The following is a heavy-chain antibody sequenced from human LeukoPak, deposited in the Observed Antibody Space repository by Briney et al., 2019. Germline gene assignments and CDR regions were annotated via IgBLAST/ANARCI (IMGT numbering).Heavy chain of an antibody. D-gene: IGHD3-16*02. CDR3: ASIVMYDYYGMDV. CDR1: GYIFTSYW. CDR2: IYPGDSDT. J-gene: IGHJ6*02. V-gene: IGHV5-51*01. Sequence: GESLEISWKGSGYIFTSYWIGWVRQLPGKGLEWMGIIYPGDSDTRYSPSFQGQVTISADKSISTAYLQWSSLKASDTAMYYCASIVMYDYYGMDVRRQGTTVTVSS.